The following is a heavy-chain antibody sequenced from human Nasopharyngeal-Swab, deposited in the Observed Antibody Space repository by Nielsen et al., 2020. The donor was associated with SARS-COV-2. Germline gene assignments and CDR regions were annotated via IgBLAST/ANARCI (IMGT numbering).Heavy chain of an antibody. J-gene: IGHJ4*02. V-gene: IGHV3-48*04. CDR2: ISSSSSTI. D-gene: IGHD3-10*01. Sequence: VRQAPGKGLEWVSCISSSSSTIYYADSVKGRFTISRDNAKNPLYLQMNSLRAEDTAVYYCAAYYYGSGSGAYWGQGTLVTVSS. CDR3: AAYYYGSGSGAY.